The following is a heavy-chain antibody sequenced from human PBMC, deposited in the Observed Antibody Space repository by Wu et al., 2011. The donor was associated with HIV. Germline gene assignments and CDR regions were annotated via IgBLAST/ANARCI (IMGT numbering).Heavy chain of an antibody. V-gene: IGHV1-69*05. J-gene: IGHJ6*02. CDR3: ARDGNGWYDYYYGMDV. Sequence: QVQLVQSGAEVKKPGSSVKVSCKASGGTFITYAISWVRQAPGQGLEWMGRIIPIFGAANYTQKLQGRVTMTTDTSTSTAYMELRSLRSDDTAVYYCARDGNGWYDYYYGMDVWGQGTTVTVSS. CDR1: GGTFITYA. CDR2: IIPIFGAA. D-gene: IGHD6-19*01.